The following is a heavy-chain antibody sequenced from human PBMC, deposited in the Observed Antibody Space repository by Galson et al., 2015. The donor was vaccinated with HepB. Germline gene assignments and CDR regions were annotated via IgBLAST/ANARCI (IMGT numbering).Heavy chain of an antibody. CDR2: IIPILGIA. Sequence: SCKASGGTFSSYAISWVRQAPGQGLEWMGGIIPILGIANYAQKFQGRVTITADKSTSTAYMELSSLRSEDTAVYYCARGRATRWANAFDIWGQGTMVTVSS. CDR3: ARGRATRWANAFDI. CDR1: GGTFSSYA. V-gene: IGHV1-69*10. J-gene: IGHJ3*02. D-gene: IGHD5-12*01.